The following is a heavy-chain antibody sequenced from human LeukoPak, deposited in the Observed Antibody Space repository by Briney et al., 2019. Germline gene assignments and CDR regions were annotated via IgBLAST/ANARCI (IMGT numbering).Heavy chain of an antibody. D-gene: IGHD3-10*01. J-gene: IGHJ4*02. CDR2: IKNDGSEE. Sequence: PGGSLRLSCAASGFTFSRYWMRWVRQAPGKGLEGVANIKNDGSEEYYVDSVKGRFTISRDNARISLFLQMNSLTVEDTAVYYCARAIRGSAVDTGDRWGQGTLVTVSS. CDR3: ARAIRGSAVDTGDR. V-gene: IGHV3-7*01. CDR1: GFTFSRYW.